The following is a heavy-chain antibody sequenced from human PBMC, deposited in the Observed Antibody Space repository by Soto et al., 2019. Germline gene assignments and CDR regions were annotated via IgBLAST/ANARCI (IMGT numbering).Heavy chain of an antibody. CDR1: GFTFSSYG. D-gene: IGHD3-10*01. Sequence: GSLRLSCAASGFTFSSYGMHWVRQAPGKGLEWVAVISYDGSSKYYADSVKGRFTISRDNSKNTLYLQMNSLRAEDTAVYYCAKDVLLWFEEFTYWGQGTLVTVSS. CDR2: ISYDGSSK. J-gene: IGHJ4*02. V-gene: IGHV3-30*18. CDR3: AKDVLLWFEEFTY.